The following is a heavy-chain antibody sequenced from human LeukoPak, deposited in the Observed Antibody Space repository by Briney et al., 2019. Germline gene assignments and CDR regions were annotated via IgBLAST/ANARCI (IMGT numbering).Heavy chain of an antibody. J-gene: IGHJ4*02. CDR3: AKDKGYSSSWYTSDY. Sequence: PGGSLRLSCAASGFTFSSYGMHWVRQAPGKGLEWVAFIRYDGSNKYYADSVKGRLTISRDNSKNTLYLQMNSLRAEDTAVYYCAKDKGYSSSWYTSDYWGQGTLVTVSS. V-gene: IGHV3-30*02. CDR1: GFTFSSYG. CDR2: IRYDGSNK. D-gene: IGHD6-13*01.